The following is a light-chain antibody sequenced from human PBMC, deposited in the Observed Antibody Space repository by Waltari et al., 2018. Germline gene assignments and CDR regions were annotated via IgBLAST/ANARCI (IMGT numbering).Light chain of an antibody. CDR1: DSDVGIYAY. Sequence: QSALTQPASVSGSLGQSIIISCTGTDSDVGIYAYVSWYQQHPGKAPRFLIYDVTKRPSGVSARFSGSKSGKTASLTISGLQADDEADYYCSSYSSDSTPVVFGGGTRVTVL. J-gene: IGLJ2*01. CDR3: SSYSSDSTPVV. V-gene: IGLV2-14*03. CDR2: DVT.